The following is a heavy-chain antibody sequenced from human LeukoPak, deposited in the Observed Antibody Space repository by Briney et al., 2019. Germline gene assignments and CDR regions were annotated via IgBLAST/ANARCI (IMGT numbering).Heavy chain of an antibody. J-gene: IGHJ4*02. D-gene: IGHD3-10*01. CDR2: IRHDRSKQ. CDR1: GFTFSTYG. V-gene: IGHV3-30*02. CDR3: AKDISYEYNSGSNPDH. Sequence: GGSLRLSCAASGFTFSTYGMHWVRQAPGKGLEWVAFIRHDRSKQFYTDSVKARFTISRDNSKNTMYLQMSGLRAEDTAMYYCAKDISYEYNSGSNPDHWGQGTQVTVSS.